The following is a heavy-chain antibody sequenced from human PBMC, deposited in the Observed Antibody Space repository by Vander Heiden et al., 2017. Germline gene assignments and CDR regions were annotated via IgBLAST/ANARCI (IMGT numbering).Heavy chain of an antibody. Sequence: QLQLQESGPGLVKPSETLSLTCTVSGGSIRSSSYYWGWIRQPPGKGLEWIESIYYSGSTYYNPSLKSRVTISVDTSKNQFSLKLSSVTAADTAVYYCARHISYSSWYYYYGMDVWGQGTTVTVSS. V-gene: IGHV4-39*01. CDR2: IYYSGST. CDR3: ARHISYSSWYYYYGMDV. J-gene: IGHJ6*02. D-gene: IGHD6-13*01. CDR1: GGSIRSSSYY.